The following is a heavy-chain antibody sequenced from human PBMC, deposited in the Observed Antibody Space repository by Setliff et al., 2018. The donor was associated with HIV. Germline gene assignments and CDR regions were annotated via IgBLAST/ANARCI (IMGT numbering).Heavy chain of an antibody. CDR2: IYVNGKA. Sequence: SETLSLTCNISGASMNSYYWSWARQSAGQELEWIGRIYVNGKANYNPSLKSRVTMSVGKSKSQFSLRLRSVTAADTAVYYCVRERRWLQEYYYYMDVWGNGTTVTVSS. CDR1: GASMNSYY. J-gene: IGHJ6*04. V-gene: IGHV4-4*07. CDR3: VRERRWLQEYYYYMDV. D-gene: IGHD3-16*01.